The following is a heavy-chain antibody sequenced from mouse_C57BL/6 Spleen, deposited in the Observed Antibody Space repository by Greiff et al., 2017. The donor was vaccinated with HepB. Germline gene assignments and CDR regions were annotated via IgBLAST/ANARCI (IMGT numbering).Heavy chain of an antibody. D-gene: IGHD2-1*01. CDR3: ARGGIYYGNCFDY. J-gene: IGHJ2*01. Sequence: QVQLQQPGAELVKPGASVKLSCKASGYTFTSYWMPWVKQRPGQGLEWIGMIHPNSGSTNYNEKFKSKATLTVDKSSSTAYMQLSSLTSEDSAVYYCARGGIYYGNCFDYWGQGTTLTVSS. CDR2: IHPNSGST. V-gene: IGHV1-64*01. CDR1: GYTFTSYW.